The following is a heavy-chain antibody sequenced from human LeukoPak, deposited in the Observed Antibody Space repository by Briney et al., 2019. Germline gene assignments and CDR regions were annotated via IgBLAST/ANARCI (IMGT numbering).Heavy chain of an antibody. Sequence: GGSLRLSCKGSGYSFAIYWIGWVRQMPGKGLEWMGIIYPGDSDASYSPSFQGQVTISADKSISTAYLLWSSLKASDTAIYYCARHAGVGAAADSWGQGTPVTVSS. CDR1: GYSFAIYW. J-gene: IGHJ4*02. V-gene: IGHV5-51*01. CDR3: ARHAGVGAAADS. D-gene: IGHD6-13*01. CDR2: IYPGDSDA.